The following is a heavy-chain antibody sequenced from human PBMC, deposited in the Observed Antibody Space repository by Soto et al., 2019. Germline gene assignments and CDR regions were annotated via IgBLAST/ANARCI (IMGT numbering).Heavy chain of an antibody. J-gene: IGHJ6*02. CDR1: GYPFTSYD. D-gene: IGHD6-19*01. CDR2: MNPNSGNT. CDR3: ARGLDVAVAGYYYYYGMDV. V-gene: IGHV1-8*01. Sequence: ASVNVSSNASGYPFTSYDINWVRQATGQGLEWMGWMNPNSGNTGYAQKFQGRVTMTRNTSISTAYMELSSLRSEDTAVYYCARGLDVAVAGYYYYYGMDVWGQGTTVTVSS.